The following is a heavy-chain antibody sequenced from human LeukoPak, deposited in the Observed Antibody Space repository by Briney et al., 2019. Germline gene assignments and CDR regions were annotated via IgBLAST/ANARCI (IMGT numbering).Heavy chain of an antibody. J-gene: IGHJ3*02. Sequence: SETLSLTCAVYVGSFSDYYWSWIRQPPGKGLEWIGEVNHSGSTNYNPSLKSRVTMSVDTSKNQFSLRLSSVTAADTAVYYCAREVESQGRSLDIWGQGTMVTVSS. V-gene: IGHV4-34*01. CDR3: AREVESQGRSLDI. CDR2: VNHSGST. CDR1: VGSFSDYY. D-gene: IGHD3-3*01.